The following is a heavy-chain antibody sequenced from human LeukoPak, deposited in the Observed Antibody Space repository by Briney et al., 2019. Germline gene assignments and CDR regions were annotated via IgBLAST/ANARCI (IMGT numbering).Heavy chain of an antibody. CDR3: ARITMVRGVIPSGGGHRRYYYGMDV. D-gene: IGHD3-10*01. CDR2: ISSSSSYI. V-gene: IGHV3-21*04. J-gene: IGHJ6*02. CDR1: GFTFSSYS. Sequence: GGSLRLSCAASGFTFSSYSMNWVRQAPGKGLEWVSSISSSSSYIYYADSVKGRFTISRDNAKNSLYLQMNSLRAEDTAVYYCARITMVRGVIPSGGGHRRYYYGMDVWGQGTTVTVSS.